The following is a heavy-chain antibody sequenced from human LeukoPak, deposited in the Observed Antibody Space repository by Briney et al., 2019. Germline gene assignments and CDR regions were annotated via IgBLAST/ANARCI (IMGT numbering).Heavy chain of an antibody. Sequence: ASVKVSCMASVYTLTRYGISWVRQAPGQGVEWMGWLRDYNGNTNDGEKLRGRVTMTKSTTTSTAYMELRSLGSDDTDLYYCARAHFYDSSGYPRDFWGRGTLVTVSS. J-gene: IGHJ4*02. CDR2: LRDYNGNT. CDR3: ARAHFYDSSGYPRDF. V-gene: IGHV1-18*01. CDR1: VYTLTRYG. D-gene: IGHD3-22*01.